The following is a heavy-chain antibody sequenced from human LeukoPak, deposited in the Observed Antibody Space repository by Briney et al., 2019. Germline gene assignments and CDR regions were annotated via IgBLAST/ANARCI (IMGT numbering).Heavy chain of an antibody. Sequence: GGSLRLSCAASGFTFSGSAMHWVRQASGKGLEWVGRIRSKANSYATAYAASVKGRFTISRDDSKNTAYLQMNSLKTEDTAVYYCTRLAGTYPPDYWGQGTLATVSS. CDR3: TRLAGTYPPDY. J-gene: IGHJ4*02. V-gene: IGHV3-73*01. D-gene: IGHD1-1*01. CDR2: IRSKANSYAT. CDR1: GFTFSGSA.